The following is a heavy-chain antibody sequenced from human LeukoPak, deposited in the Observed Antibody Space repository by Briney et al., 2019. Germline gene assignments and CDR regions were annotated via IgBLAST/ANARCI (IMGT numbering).Heavy chain of an antibody. Sequence: SETLSLTCAVYGGSFSGYYWSWIRQVPGKGLEWLGEINQSGRTNYNPSLKSRVTISVDPSKNQISLNLSFVTATDTAVYYCARGWFGFWHNSYLDDNAFDVWGPGTMVTVSS. D-gene: IGHD3-10*01. J-gene: IGHJ3*01. CDR3: ARGWFGFWHNSYLDDNAFDV. V-gene: IGHV4-34*01. CDR1: GGSFSGYY. CDR2: INQSGRT.